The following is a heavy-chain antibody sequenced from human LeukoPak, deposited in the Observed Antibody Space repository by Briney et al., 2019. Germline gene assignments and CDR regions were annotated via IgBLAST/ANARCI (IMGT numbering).Heavy chain of an antibody. CDR1: GFTFSSYW. J-gene: IGHJ4*02. Sequence: GGSLRLSCAASGFTFSSYWMHWVRQAPGKGLVWVSRINSDGSSTSYADSVKGRFTISRDNSKHTLYLQMNSLRAEDTAVYYCARDSYYYDSSGFPPEYWGQGTLVTVSS. CDR3: ARDSYYYDSSGFPPEY. V-gene: IGHV3-74*01. D-gene: IGHD3-22*01. CDR2: INSDGSST.